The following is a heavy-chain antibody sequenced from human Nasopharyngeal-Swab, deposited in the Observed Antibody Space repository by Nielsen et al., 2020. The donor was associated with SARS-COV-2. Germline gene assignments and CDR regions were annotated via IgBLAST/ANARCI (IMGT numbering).Heavy chain of an antibody. D-gene: IGHD3-3*01. CDR3: ARGGRGIFGVVTNFDY. J-gene: IGHJ4*02. CDR2: IYYSGST. V-gene: IGHV4-59*01. Sequence: SETLSLTCTVSGGSISSYYWSWIRQPPGKGLEWIGYIYYSGSTNYNPSLKSRATISVDTSKNQFSLKLSSVTAADTAVYYCARGGRGIFGVVTNFDYWGQGTLVTVSS. CDR1: GGSISSYY.